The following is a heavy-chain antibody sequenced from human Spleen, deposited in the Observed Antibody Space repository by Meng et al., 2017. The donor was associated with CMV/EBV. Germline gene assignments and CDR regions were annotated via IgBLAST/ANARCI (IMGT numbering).Heavy chain of an antibody. CDR1: GYNFFTYW. J-gene: IGHJ4*02. Sequence: GESLKISCEGSGYNFFTYWLGWVRQMPGKGLEWVGIIYPGDSETRYSPSFQGQVTMSVDKSISTAYLQWSSLKASDTAIYYCARRHCTGDSCYSYSNAEFDYWGQGTLVTVSS. CDR3: ARRHCTGDSCYSYSNAEFDY. V-gene: IGHV5-51*01. CDR2: IYPGDSET. D-gene: IGHD2-15*01.